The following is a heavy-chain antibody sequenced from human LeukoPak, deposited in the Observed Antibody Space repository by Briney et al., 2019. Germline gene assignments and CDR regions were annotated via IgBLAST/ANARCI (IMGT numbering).Heavy chain of an antibody. CDR2: IFYSGST. V-gene: IGHV4-39*07. Sequence: SETLSLTCTVSGGSIGSSSYYWGWIRQPPGKGLEWIGSIFYSGSTHYNPSLNSRITISIDISKNQFSLNLSSVTAADTAVYYCARDRSGYSYSQFFNMWGQGTMVTVSP. D-gene: IGHD5-18*01. CDR1: GGSIGSSSYY. CDR3: ARDRSGYSYSQFFNM. J-gene: IGHJ3*02.